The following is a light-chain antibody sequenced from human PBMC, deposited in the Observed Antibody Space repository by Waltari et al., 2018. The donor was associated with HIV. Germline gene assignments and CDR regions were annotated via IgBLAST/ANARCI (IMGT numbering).Light chain of an antibody. J-gene: IGKJ1*01. Sequence: EILMTQSPATLPVSPGERATLSCRASQSVNSNLAWYQQKPGQTPRLLIYGTSTRATNIPSRFSGSGSLTKFTLNISNLQSEDVAVYYCHHYNNWRETFGQGANVEIK. CDR1: QSVNSN. V-gene: IGKV3-15*01. CDR3: HHYNNWRET. CDR2: GTS.